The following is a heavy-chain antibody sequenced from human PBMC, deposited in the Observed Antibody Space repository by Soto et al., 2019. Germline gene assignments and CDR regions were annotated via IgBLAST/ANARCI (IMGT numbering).Heavy chain of an antibody. CDR3: ASPAGGYSYGYRY. Sequence: GGSLRLSCAASGFTVSSNYMSWVRQAPGKGLEWVSVIYSGGSTYYADSVKGRFTISRDNSKNTLYLQMNSLRAEDTAVYYCASPAGGYSYGYRYWGQGTLVTVSS. CDR2: IYSGGST. J-gene: IGHJ4*02. D-gene: IGHD5-18*01. V-gene: IGHV3-53*01. CDR1: GFTVSSNY.